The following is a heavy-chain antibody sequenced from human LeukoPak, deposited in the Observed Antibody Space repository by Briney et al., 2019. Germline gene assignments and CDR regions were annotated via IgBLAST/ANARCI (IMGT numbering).Heavy chain of an antibody. D-gene: IGHD6-13*01. CDR2: IIPIFGTA. CDR3: AKRFPYSSSWFADY. J-gene: IGHJ4*02. Sequence: SVKVSCKASGGTFSSYAISWVRQAPGQGLEWMGGIIPIFGTANYAQKFQGRVTITADESTSTAYMELSSLRSEDTAVYYCAKRFPYSSSWFADYWGQGTLVTVSS. CDR1: GGTFSSYA. V-gene: IGHV1-69*13.